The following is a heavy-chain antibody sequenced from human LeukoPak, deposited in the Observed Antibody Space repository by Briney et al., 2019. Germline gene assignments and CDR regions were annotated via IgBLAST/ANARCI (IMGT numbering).Heavy chain of an antibody. J-gene: IGHJ4*02. Sequence: PSETLSLTCAVYGGSFSGYYWSWIRQPPGKGLEWIGEINHSGSTNYNPSLKSRVTISVDTSKNQFSLKLSSVTAADTAVYYCARGARSITMVRGRARGPYYFDYWGQGTLVTVSS. V-gene: IGHV4-34*01. CDR3: ARGARSITMVRGRARGPYYFDY. CDR1: GGSFSGYY. D-gene: IGHD3-10*01. CDR2: INHSGST.